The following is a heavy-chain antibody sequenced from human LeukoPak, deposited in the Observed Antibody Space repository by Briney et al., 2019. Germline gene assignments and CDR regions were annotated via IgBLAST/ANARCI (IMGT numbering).Heavy chain of an antibody. D-gene: IGHD1-26*01. CDR3: ARDSQWELRLFDY. V-gene: IGHV3-11*04. CDR2: ISSSGSTM. CDR1: GFTFSDYY. J-gene: IGHJ4*02. Sequence: PAGSLRLSCAASGFTFSDYYMSWIRQAPGKGLEWFSYISSSGSTMYYADSVKGRFTISRDNAKNSLYLQMNSLRAADTAVYYCARDSQWELRLFDYWGQGTLVTVSS.